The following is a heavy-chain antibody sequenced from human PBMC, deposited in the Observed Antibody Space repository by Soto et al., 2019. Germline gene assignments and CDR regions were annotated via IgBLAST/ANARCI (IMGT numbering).Heavy chain of an antibody. CDR2: IYYSGST. D-gene: IGHD6-19*01. J-gene: IGHJ5*02. V-gene: IGHV4-31*03. CDR3: ARSALGGWYSRDRVFLDP. CDR1: GDSISSGGYY. Sequence: QVQLQESGPGLVKPSQTLSLTCSVSGDSISSGGYYWSWIRQHPGKGLEWIGYIYYSGSTSYNPSLNIRVTISMDTSGSQFSLKLSSLTAADTAVYYCARSALGGWYSRDRVFLDPWGQGTLVTVSS.